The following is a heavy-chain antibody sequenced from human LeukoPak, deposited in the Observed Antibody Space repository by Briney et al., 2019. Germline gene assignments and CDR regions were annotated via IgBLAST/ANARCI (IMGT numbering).Heavy chain of an antibody. J-gene: IGHJ3*02. Sequence: ASVKVSCKASGYTFTSYYMHWVRQAPGQGLEWMGIINPSGGSTSYAQKFQGRVTMTRDTSISTAYMELSRLRSDDTAVYYCARRFSDYDAFDIWGQGTMVTVSS. CDR2: INPSGGST. D-gene: IGHD5-12*01. V-gene: IGHV1-46*01. CDR1: GYTFTSYY. CDR3: ARRFSDYDAFDI.